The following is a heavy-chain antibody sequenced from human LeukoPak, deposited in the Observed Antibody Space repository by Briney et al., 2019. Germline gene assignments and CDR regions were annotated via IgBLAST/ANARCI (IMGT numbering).Heavy chain of an antibody. CDR2: INTDGSST. D-gene: IGHD3-10*01. V-gene: IGHV3-74*01. CDR3: AREDGSGSFYYYYYCYMDV. Sequence: PGGSLRLSCAASGFTFSSYWMHWVRQAPGKGLVWVSRINTDGSSTSYADSVKGRFTISRDNAKNTLYLQMNSLRAEDTAVYYCAREDGSGSFYYYYYCYMDVWGKGTTVTVSS. CDR1: GFTFSSYW. J-gene: IGHJ6*03.